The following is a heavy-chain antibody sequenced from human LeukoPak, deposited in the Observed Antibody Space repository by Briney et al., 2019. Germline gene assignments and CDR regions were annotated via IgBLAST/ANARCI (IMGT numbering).Heavy chain of an antibody. CDR2: ISSSGSTI. CDR3: ARGPLWYYFDY. CDR1: GFTFSSYE. Sequence: GGSLRLSCAASGFTFSSYEMNWVRQAPGKGLEWVSYISSSGSTIYYADSVKGRFTISRDNAKNSLYLQMNSLRAEDTAVYYCARGPLWYYFDYWGQGTLVTVSS. J-gene: IGHJ4*02. V-gene: IGHV3-48*03. D-gene: IGHD3-10*01.